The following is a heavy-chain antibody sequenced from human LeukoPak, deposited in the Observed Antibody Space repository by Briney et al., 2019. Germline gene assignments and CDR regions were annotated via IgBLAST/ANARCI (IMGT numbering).Heavy chain of an antibody. CDR3: ARGGMSSGAFDI. J-gene: IGHJ3*02. Sequence: GGSLRLSCAASGFTFSSYGMHWVRQAPGKGLEWVAVIWYDGSNKYYADSVKGRFTISRDNSKNTLYLQMNSLRAEDTAVYYCARGGMSSGAFDIWGQGTMVTASS. D-gene: IGHD3-10*01. CDR1: GFTFSSYG. V-gene: IGHV3-33*01. CDR2: IWYDGSNK.